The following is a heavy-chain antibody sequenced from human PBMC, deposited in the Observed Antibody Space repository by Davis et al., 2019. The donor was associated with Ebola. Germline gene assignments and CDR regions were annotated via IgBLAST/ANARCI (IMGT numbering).Heavy chain of an antibody. V-gene: IGHV1-46*03. D-gene: IGHD3-10*01. J-gene: IGHJ4*02. CDR3: VSSLYYGSGTHHPDC. CDR2: INPSGDYT. Sequence: AASVKVSCKASGYIFTRYYMQWVRQAPGQGLEWMGIINPSGDYTNYAQKFQSRVTMTRDTSTSTVYMELSSLRSEDTAVYYCVSSLYYGSGTHHPDCWGQGTPVSVSS. CDR1: GYIFTRYY.